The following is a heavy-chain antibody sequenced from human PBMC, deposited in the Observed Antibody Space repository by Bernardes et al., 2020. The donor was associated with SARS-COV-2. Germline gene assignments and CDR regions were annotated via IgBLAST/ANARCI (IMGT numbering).Heavy chain of an antibody. Sequence: ASVKVSCKASGYTFTSYGMIWVRQAPGQGLEWMGWISAYNGDTDYAQKLQGRVTMTTDISTSTAYMELRSLRSDDTAVYYCATVVGYSYGGGWFDPWGQGTLVTVSS. CDR3: ATVVGYSYGGGWFDP. CDR1: GYTFTSYG. CDR2: ISAYNGDT. V-gene: IGHV1-18*01. D-gene: IGHD5-18*01. J-gene: IGHJ5*02.